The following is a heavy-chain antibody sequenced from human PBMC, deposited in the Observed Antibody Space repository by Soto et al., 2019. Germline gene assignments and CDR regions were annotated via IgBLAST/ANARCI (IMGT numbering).Heavy chain of an antibody. CDR1: GGSISSYY. J-gene: IGHJ5*02. CDR2: IYYSGRT. Sequence: SETLSLTCTVSGGSISSYYWSWIRQPPGKGLEWIGYIYYSGRTNYNPSLKSRVTISVDTSKNQFSLKLSSVTAADTAVYYCARDSAAGYGGWFDPWGQGTLVTVS. V-gene: IGHV4-59*01. D-gene: IGHD5-18*01. CDR3: ARDSAAGYGGWFDP.